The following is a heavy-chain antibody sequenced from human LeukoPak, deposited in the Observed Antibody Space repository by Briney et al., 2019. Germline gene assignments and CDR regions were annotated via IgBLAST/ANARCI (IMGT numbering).Heavy chain of an antibody. CDR1: GGSISSYY. CDR3: ARGDKPGQGFDY. V-gene: IGHV4-4*09. Sequence: RSETLSLACTVSGGSISSYYWSWIRQPPGKGLGWIGYIYTSGSTNYNPSLKSRVTISVDTSKNQVSLKLSSVTAADTAVYYCARGDKPGQGFDYWGQGTLVTVSS. CDR2: IYTSGST. D-gene: IGHD2-15*01. J-gene: IGHJ4*02.